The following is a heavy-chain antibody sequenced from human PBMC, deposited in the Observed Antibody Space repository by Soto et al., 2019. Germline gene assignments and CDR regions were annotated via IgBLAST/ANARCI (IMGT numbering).Heavy chain of an antibody. V-gene: IGHV1-2*02. CDR1: GYTFSGYF. Sequence: QVQLVQSGADVKKPGASVKVSCKTSGYTFSGYFMHWLRQAPGQGLEWMGWMNPNSGCTDYAQNFQGRVSMTWDTSISTAYMELSRLRSDDTAIYYCARGYYSSSWRGFDYWGQGTLVTVSS. D-gene: IGHD6-13*01. CDR3: ARGYYSSSWRGFDY. J-gene: IGHJ4*02. CDR2: MNPNSGCT.